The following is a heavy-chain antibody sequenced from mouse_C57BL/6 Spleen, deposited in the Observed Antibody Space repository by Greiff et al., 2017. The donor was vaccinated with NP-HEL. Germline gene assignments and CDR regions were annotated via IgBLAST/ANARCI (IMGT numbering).Heavy chain of an antibody. CDR1: GYTFTDYN. V-gene: IGHV1-22*01. Sequence: EVKLQESGPELVKPGASVKMSCKASGYTFTDYNMHWVKQSHGKSLEWIGYINPNNGGTSYNQKFKGKATLPVNKSSSTAYMELRSLTSEDSAVYYCARGGTRGGVLDYWGQGTTLTVSS. J-gene: IGHJ2*01. CDR2: INPNNGGT. CDR3: ARGGTRGGVLDY.